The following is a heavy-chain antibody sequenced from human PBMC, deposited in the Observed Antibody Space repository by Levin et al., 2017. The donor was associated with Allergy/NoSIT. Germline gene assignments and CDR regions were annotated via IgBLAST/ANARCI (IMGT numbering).Heavy chain of an antibody. CDR1: GGSIRSDGYS. V-gene: IGHV4-30-2*01. D-gene: IGHD3-10*01. J-gene: IGHJ3*02. CDR3: ARDSRGSALPFDI. CDR2: IYHSGST. Sequence: SQTLSLTCAVSGGSIRSDGYSWSWIRQPPGKGLEWIGYIYHSGSTYYNPSLKSRVIISVDRSKNQISLKLSSVTAADTAVYYCARDSRGSALPFDIWGQGTMVTVSS.